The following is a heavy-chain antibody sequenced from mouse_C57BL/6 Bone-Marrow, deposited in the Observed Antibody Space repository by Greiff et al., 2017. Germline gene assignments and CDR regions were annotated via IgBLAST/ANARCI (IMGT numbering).Heavy chain of an antibody. CDR3: SSFDGNYFDF. Sequence: EVQLQQSGAELVRPGASVKLSCTASGFNIKDDYIHWVKQRPEQGLEWIGWIDPEIGDTEYASKFQGKATITSDKSSNPAYLQLSSLTSEDTAVYYCSSFDGNYFDFWGQGTPLTVAS. V-gene: IGHV14-4*01. CDR2: IDPEIGDT. CDR1: GFNIKDDY. D-gene: IGHD2-3*01. J-gene: IGHJ2*01.